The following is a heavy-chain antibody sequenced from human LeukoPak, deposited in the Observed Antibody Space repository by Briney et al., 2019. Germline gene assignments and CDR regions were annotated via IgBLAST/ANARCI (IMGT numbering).Heavy chain of an antibody. J-gene: IGHJ4*02. D-gene: IGHD6-13*01. Sequence: GASVKVSCKASGYTFTSYDINWVRQATGQGLEWMGRMNPNSGNTGYAQKFQGRVTMTRNTSISTAYMELSSLRSEDTAVYYCARSSLAAAGTTFHNYWGQGTLVTVSS. V-gene: IGHV1-8*01. CDR1: GYTFTSYD. CDR3: ARSSLAAAGTTFHNY. CDR2: MNPNSGNT.